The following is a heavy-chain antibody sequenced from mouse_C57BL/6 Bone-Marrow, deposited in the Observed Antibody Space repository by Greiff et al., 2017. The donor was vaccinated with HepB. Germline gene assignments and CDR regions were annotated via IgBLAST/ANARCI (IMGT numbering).Heavy chain of an antibody. J-gene: IGHJ3*01. D-gene: IGHD1-1*01. CDR2: ISYDGSN. V-gene: IGHV3-6*01. CDR1: GYSITSGYY. CDR3: ARDGDYYGSSYSFAY. Sequence: ESGPGLVKPSQSLSLTCSVTGYSITSGYYWNWIRQFPGNKLEWMGYISYDGSNNYNPSLKNRISITRDTSKNQFFLKLNSVTTEDTATYYCARDGDYYGSSYSFAYWGQGTLVTVSA.